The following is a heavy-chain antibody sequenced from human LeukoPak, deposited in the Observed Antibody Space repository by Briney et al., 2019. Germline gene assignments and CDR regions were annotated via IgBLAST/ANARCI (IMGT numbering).Heavy chain of an antibody. CDR2: FDPEDGET. J-gene: IGHJ6*02. CDR3: ARDSSFRQWLKYYYGMDV. CDR1: GYTLTELS. Sequence: VASVKVSCKVSGYTLTELSMHWVRQAPGKGLEWMGGFDPEDGETIYAQKFQGRVTMTEDTSTDTAYMELSSLRAEDTAVYYCARDSSFRQWLKYYYGMDVWGQGTTVTVSS. D-gene: IGHD6-19*01. V-gene: IGHV1-24*01.